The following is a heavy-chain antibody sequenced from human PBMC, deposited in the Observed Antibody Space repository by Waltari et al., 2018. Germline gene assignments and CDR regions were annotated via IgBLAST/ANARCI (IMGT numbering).Heavy chain of an antibody. V-gene: IGHV1-18*01. Sequence: QIQLVQSGAEVKKPGASVKVSCKASGYIFSNYGITWVRQAPGQGLEWMGWIDGYNGDTKYAQSIQGRVTMTTDTSTTTAYMEIRSLRYDDTAVYYCARDDVDSSNFGGFWGQGTVVTVSS. J-gene: IGHJ4*02. D-gene: IGHD6-13*01. CDR3: ARDDVDSSNFGGF. CDR2: IDGYNGDT. CDR1: GYIFSNYG.